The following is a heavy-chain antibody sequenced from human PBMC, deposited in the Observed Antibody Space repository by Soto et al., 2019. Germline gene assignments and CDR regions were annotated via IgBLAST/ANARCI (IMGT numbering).Heavy chain of an antibody. CDR2: IGGRGNSA. CDR3: VREGRGSFDF. J-gene: IGHJ3*01. Sequence: GSLRLSCAASGFIFTNYAMNWVRQAPGKGLEWVSVIGGRGNSAYYADSVQGRFTISRDNSKNTLSLQMSSLTDDDTAIYYCVREGRGSFDFWGRGTMVTVSS. V-gene: IGHV3-23*01. D-gene: IGHD5-12*01. CDR1: GFIFTNYA.